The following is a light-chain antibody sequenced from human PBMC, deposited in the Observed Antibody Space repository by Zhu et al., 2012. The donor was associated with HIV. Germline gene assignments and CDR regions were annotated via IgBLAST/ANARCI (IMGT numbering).Light chain of an antibody. CDR1: QSVGSRY. Sequence: EIELTQSPGTLSLSPGERATLSCRASQSVGSRYLAWYQQKPGQAPRLLIDDASNRATGIPARFSGSGSGTDFTLTISSLEPEDFAVYYCQLRYDWRRLTFGGGTKVEIK. J-gene: IGKJ4*01. V-gene: IGKV3D-20*02. CDR2: DAS. CDR3: QLRYDWRRLT.